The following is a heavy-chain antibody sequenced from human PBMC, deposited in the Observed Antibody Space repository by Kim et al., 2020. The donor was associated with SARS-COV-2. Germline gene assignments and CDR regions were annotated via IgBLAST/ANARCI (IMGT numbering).Heavy chain of an antibody. J-gene: IGHJ3*02. CDR1: GFTFSSYD. CDR3: ARAYSSSSIYAFDI. D-gene: IGHD6-13*01. Sequence: GGSLRLSCAASGFTFSSYDMHWVRQAPGKGLEWVSAIGTAGDTYYPGSVKGRFTISRENAKNSLYLQMNSLRAGDTAVYYCARAYSSSSIYAFDIWGQGTMVTVSS. V-gene: IGHV3-13*01. CDR2: IGTAGDT.